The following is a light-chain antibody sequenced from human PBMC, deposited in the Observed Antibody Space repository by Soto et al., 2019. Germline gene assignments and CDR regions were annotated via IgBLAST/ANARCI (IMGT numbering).Light chain of an antibody. Sequence: QSALTQPASVSGSPGQSITISCTGTSSDVGGYNYVSWYQQHPGKAPKLMIYDVSNRPSGVSNRFSGSKSGNTASLTISGLQAEDEADYYCSSYTSSGVVFGGGTQLTLL. CDR3: SSYTSSGVV. V-gene: IGLV2-14*01. CDR2: DVS. J-gene: IGLJ2*01. CDR1: SSDVGGYNY.